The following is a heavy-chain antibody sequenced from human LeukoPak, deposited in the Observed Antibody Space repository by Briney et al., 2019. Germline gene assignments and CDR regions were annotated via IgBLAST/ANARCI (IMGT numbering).Heavy chain of an antibody. CDR1: GFTFSDYG. D-gene: IGHD2-15*01. CDR2: ISYDGSNK. J-gene: IGHJ4*02. Sequence: GRSLRLSCAASGFTFSDYGMHWVRQAPGKGLEWVTIISYDGSNKYYADSVKGRFTISRDNSKNTLYLQMNSLRAEDTAIYYCAKSGGYCSGGTCYANFWGQGTLVTVSS. CDR3: AKSGGYCSGGTCYANF. V-gene: IGHV3-30*18.